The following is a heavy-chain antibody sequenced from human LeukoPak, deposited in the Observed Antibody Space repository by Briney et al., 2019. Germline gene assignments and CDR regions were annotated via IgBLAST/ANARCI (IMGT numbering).Heavy chain of an antibody. J-gene: IGHJ4*02. D-gene: IGHD1-26*01. Sequence: GGALKISCKASGCTFNNYWIGWGRQMPGRGLEWMGMLYPDGSATTYHPSFEGRVTISADKSVTTAYLEWNSLKASDTALYYCVRQGLQSGTYPAYWGPGTLVTVSS. CDR3: VRQGLQSGTYPAY. CDR2: LYPDGSAT. V-gene: IGHV5-51*01. CDR1: GCTFNNYW.